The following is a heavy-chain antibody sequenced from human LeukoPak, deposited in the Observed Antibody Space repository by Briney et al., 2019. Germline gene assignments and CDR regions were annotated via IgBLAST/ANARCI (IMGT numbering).Heavy chain of an antibody. CDR3: ARLYSSGWANWFDP. CDR2: ISSSSSTI. D-gene: IGHD6-19*01. V-gene: IGHV3-48*01. Sequence: PGGSLRLSCAASGFPFSSYSMNWVRQAPGEGLEWVSYISSSSSTIYYADSVKGRFTISRDNAKNSLYLQMNSLRAEDTAVYYCARLYSSGWANWFDPWGQGTLVTVSS. J-gene: IGHJ5*02. CDR1: GFPFSSYS.